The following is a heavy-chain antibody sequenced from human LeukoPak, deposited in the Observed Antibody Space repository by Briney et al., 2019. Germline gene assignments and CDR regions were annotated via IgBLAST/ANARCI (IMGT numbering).Heavy chain of an antibody. D-gene: IGHD6-13*01. CDR3: ARDPGRRQLVSYLYFAS. CDR2: ISSSSSTI. J-gene: IGHJ4*02. CDR1: GFTFSSYS. Sequence: GGSLRLSCAASGFTFSSYSMNWVRQAPGKGLEWVSYISSSSSTIYYADSVKGRFTISRDNAKNSLYLQMNSLRAEDTAVYYCARDPGRRQLVSYLYFASWGQGTLVTASS. V-gene: IGHV3-48*01.